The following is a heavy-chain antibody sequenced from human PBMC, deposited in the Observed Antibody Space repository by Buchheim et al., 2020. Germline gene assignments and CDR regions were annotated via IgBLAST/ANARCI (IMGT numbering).Heavy chain of an antibody. V-gene: IGHV4-30-2*01. Sequence: QLQLQESGSGLVKPSQTLSLTCAVSGGSISSGGYSWSWIRQPPGKGLEWIGYIYHNGSTYYNPSLKSRVTISVDRSKNQFSLELDSVTAADTAVYYCARDRGVYDILTGYKDYYYYGMDVWGQGTT. CDR2: IYHNGST. CDR1: GGSISSGGYS. J-gene: IGHJ6*02. CDR3: ARDRGVYDILTGYKDYYYYGMDV. D-gene: IGHD3-9*01.